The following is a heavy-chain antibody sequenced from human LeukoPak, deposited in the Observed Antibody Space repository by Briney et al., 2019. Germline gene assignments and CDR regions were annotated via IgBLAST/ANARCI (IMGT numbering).Heavy chain of an antibody. CDR2: IYSGGST. CDR1: GFTVSSNY. D-gene: IGHD2-2*01. V-gene: IGHV3-53*01. Sequence: GGSLRLSCAASGFTVSSNYMSWVRQAPGKGLEWVSVIYSGGSTYYADSVKGRFTISRDNSKNTLYLQMNSLRAEDTAVYYCAVVPAAMWNWFDPWGQGTLVTVSS. J-gene: IGHJ5*02. CDR3: AVVPAAMWNWFDP.